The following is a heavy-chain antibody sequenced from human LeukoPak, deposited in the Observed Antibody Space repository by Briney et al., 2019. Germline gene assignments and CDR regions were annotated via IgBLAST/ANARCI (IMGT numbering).Heavy chain of an antibody. CDR3: AKDKWLPSSPAVAGLGD. V-gene: IGHV3-30*02. J-gene: IGHJ4*02. CDR2: IRYDGSSK. Sequence: GGSLRLSCAASGFTFSSYGMHWVRQAPGKGLEWVAFIRYDGSSKYYADSVKGRFTISRDNSRNTLYLQMNSLTAEDTAVYYCAKDKWLPSSPAVAGLGDWDQGTLVTVSS. D-gene: IGHD6-19*01. CDR1: GFTFSSYG.